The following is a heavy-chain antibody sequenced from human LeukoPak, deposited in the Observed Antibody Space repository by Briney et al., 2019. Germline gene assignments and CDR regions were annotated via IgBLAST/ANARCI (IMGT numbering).Heavy chain of an antibody. V-gene: IGHV1-8*01. CDR1: GYTFTSYD. Sequence: ASVKVSCKASGYTFTSYDINWVRQATGQGLEWMGWMNPNSGNTGYAQEFQGRVTMTRSTSINTAYMELSSLRSEDTAVYYCARALMTTVTHWGQGTLVTVSS. CDR3: ARALMTTVTH. CDR2: MNPNSGNT. J-gene: IGHJ4*02. D-gene: IGHD4-17*01.